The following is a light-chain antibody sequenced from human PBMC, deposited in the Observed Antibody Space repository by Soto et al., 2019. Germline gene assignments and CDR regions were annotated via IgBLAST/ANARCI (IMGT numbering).Light chain of an antibody. CDR1: QSVSSSH. V-gene: IGKV3-20*01. Sequence: DIVLTQSPGTLSLSPGEGATLSCRASQSVSSSHLAWYQQKPGQAPRLVIYGSSSRATAIPDRLSGSGSGTDFTLTISRLEPEDFAVYYCQQYGGSPLYTLGQGTTLEIK. CDR2: GSS. CDR3: QQYGGSPLYT. J-gene: IGKJ2*01.